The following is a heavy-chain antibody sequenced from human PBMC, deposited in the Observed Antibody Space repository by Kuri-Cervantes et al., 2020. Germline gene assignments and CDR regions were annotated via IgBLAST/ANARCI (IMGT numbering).Heavy chain of an antibody. CDR2: ISYDGSNK. Sequence: GESLKISCAASGFTFSSYDMHWVRQAPGKGLEWVAVISYDGSNKYYADSVKGRFTISRDNSKNTLYLQMNSLRAEDTAVYYCASGRVGAPDYWGQGTLVTVSS. D-gene: IGHD1-26*01. V-gene: IGHV3-30*03. CDR3: ASGRVGAPDY. CDR1: GFTFSSYD. J-gene: IGHJ4*02.